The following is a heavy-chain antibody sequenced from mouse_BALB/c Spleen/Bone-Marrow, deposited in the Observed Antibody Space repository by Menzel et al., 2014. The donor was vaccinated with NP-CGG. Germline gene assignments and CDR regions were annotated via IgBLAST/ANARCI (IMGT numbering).Heavy chain of an antibody. CDR2: IDPANDNT. CDR3: ARSLYDGYFSWFAY. Sequence: EVKLQESGAELVKPGASVKLSRTASGFNIKDTYMHWVKQRPEQGLEWIGRIDPANDNTKYDPKFQGKATITADTSSNTAYLQLSSLTSEDTAVYYCARSLYDGYFSWFAYWGQGTLVTVSA. V-gene: IGHV14-3*02. CDR1: GFNIKDTY. J-gene: IGHJ3*01. D-gene: IGHD2-3*01.